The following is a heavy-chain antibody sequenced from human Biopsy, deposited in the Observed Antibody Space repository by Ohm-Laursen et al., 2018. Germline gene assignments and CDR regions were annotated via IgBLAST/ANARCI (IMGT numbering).Heavy chain of an antibody. CDR2: INHSGRT. CDR3: VRGVDYYDPYHYYALDV. CDR1: GESFNGYY. D-gene: IGHD3-22*01. Sequence: SETLSLTCAVYGESFNGYYWSWIRQTPGKGLEWIGEINHSGRTSYNPSLKSRVTISVDTSKNQFSLKVRPVTAADTAVYYCVRGVDYYDPYHYYALDVWGQGTTVTVSS. J-gene: IGHJ6*02. V-gene: IGHV4-34*01.